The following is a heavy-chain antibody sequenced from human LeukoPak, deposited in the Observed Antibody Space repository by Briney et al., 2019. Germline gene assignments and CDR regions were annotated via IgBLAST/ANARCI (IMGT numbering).Heavy chain of an antibody. CDR2: INPNSGGT. Sequence: ASVKVSCKASGYTFTGYCMHWVRQAPGQGLEWMGWINPNSGGTNYAQKFQGRVTMTRDTSISTAYMELSRLRSDDTAVYYCARVGGYYDSSGYYNYWGQGTLVTVSS. V-gene: IGHV1-2*02. CDR3: ARVGGYYDSSGYYNY. CDR1: GYTFTGYC. J-gene: IGHJ4*02. D-gene: IGHD3-22*01.